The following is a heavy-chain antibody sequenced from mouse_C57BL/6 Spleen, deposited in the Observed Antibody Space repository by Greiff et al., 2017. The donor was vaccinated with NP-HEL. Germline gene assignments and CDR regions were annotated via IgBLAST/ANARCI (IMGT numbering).Heavy chain of an antibody. J-gene: IGHJ3*01. D-gene: IGHD3-1*01. CDR1: GFNIKDDY. CDR3: TTGSWFAY. V-gene: IGHV14-4*01. Sequence: VQLKESGAELVRPGASVKLSCTASGFNIKDDYMHWVKQRPEQGLEWIGWIDPENGDTEYASKFQGKATITADTSSNTAYLQLSSLTSEDTAVYCCTTGSWFAYWGQGTLVTVSA. CDR2: IDPENGDT.